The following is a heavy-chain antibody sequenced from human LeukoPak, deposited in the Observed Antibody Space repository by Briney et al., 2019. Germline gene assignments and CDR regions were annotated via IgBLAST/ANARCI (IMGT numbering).Heavy chain of an antibody. CDR2: IDHSGST. Sequence: SETLSLTCTVSGYSISSGYYWGWIRQPPGKGLEWTGSIDHSGSTYYNPSLKSRITISVDTSKNQFSLKLSSVTAADTAVYYCARGSALAQAVMFDYWGQGTLVTVSS. D-gene: IGHD6-19*01. CDR1: GYSISSGYY. J-gene: IGHJ4*02. CDR3: ARGSALAQAVMFDY. V-gene: IGHV4-38-2*02.